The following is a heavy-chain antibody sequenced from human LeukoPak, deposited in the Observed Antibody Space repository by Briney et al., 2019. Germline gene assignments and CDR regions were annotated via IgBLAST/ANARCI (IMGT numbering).Heavy chain of an antibody. CDR2: ISGSGGST. CDR1: GFTFSSYA. J-gene: IGHJ4*02. CDR3: ARRRDGYPFEFD. Sequence: GGSLRLSCAASGFTFSSYAMSWVRQAPGKGLEWVSAISGSGGSTYYADSVKGRFTISRDNSKNTLYLQMNSLRAEDTAVYYCARRRDGYPFEFDWGQGTLVTVSS. D-gene: IGHD5-12*01. V-gene: IGHV3-23*01.